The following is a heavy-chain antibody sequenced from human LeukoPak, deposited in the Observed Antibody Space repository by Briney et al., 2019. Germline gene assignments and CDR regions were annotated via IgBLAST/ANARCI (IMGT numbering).Heavy chain of an antibody. Sequence: ASVKVSCKAPGYSFTSYYIHWVRQAPGQGLEWVGIINPSGGSRTYAQKFQGRVTMTRDTSTSTVYMELSSLRSEDTAVYYCARGVTLTTRPEIWAGDYWGQGTLVTVPS. D-gene: IGHD6-6*01. J-gene: IGHJ4*02. CDR3: ARGVTLTTRPEIWAGDY. V-gene: IGHV1-46*01. CDR1: GYSFTSYY. CDR2: INPSGGSR.